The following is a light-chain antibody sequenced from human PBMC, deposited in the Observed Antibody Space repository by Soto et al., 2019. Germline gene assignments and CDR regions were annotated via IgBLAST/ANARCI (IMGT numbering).Light chain of an antibody. CDR1: TGDVGGYNY. Sequence: QSALTQPASVSGSPGQSITISCSGTTGDVGGYNYVSWYQQHPGKAPRLLIYEVFKRPSGVSDRFSGSKSGNSASLTIARLQAEDEADYYCFSYTTRSTRVFGTGTKVTV. CDR2: EVF. V-gene: IGLV2-14*03. CDR3: FSYTTRSTRV. J-gene: IGLJ1*01.